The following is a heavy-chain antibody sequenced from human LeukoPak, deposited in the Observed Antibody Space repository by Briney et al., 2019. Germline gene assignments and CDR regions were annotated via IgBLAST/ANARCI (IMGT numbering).Heavy chain of an antibody. CDR3: AKSVYHSGNY. J-gene: IGHJ4*02. CDR2: ISGGTT. CDR1: GFTISTYG. D-gene: IGHD3-10*01. V-gene: IGHV3-23*01. Sequence: GGSLRLSCAASGFTISTYGMSWVRQAPGKGLEWVSSISGGTTYYADSVKGRFTISRDNSKNTVSLQMNSLRAEDTAVYYCAKSVYHSGNYWGQGTPVTVPS.